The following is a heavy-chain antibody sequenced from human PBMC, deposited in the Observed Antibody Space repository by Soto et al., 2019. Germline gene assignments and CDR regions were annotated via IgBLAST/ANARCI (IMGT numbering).Heavy chain of an antibody. Sequence: PWGSLRLSCAASGFTFSSYSMNWVRQAPGKGLEWVSSISSSSSYIYYADSVKGRFTISRDNAKNSLYLQMNSLRAEDTAVYYCARVLRGGMDVWGQGTTVTVSS. CDR2: ISSSSSYI. CDR1: GFTFSSYS. J-gene: IGHJ6*02. V-gene: IGHV3-21*01. CDR3: ARVLRGGMDV.